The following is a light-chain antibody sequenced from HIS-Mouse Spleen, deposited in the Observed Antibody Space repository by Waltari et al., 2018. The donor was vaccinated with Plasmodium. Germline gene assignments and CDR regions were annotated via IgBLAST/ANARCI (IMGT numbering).Light chain of an antibody. CDR1: SSDVGSYNL. V-gene: IGLV2-23*01. J-gene: IGLJ1*01. Sequence: QSALTQPASVSGSPGQSITISCPGPSSDVGSYNLVSWYQQHPGKAPKLMIYEGSKRPSGVSNRFSGSKSGNTASLTISGLQAEDEADYYCCSYAGSSTYVFGTGTKVTVL. CDR2: EGS. CDR3: CSYAGSSTYV.